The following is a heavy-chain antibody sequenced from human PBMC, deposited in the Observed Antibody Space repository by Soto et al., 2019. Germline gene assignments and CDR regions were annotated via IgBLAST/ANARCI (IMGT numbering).Heavy chain of an antibody. CDR1: GYTFTSYA. J-gene: IGHJ6*02. D-gene: IGHD1-26*01. CDR2: INAGNGNT. CDR3: AREDSGSYLPPLYYYYGMDV. Sequence: GASVKLSCKASGYTFTSYAMHWVRQAPGQRLEWMGWINAGNGNTKYSQKFQGRVTITRDTSASTAYMELSSLRSEDTAVYYCAREDSGSYLPPLYYYYGMDVWGQGTTVTVSS. V-gene: IGHV1-3*01.